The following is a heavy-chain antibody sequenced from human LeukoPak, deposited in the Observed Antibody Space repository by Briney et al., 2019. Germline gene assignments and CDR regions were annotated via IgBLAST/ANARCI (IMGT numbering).Heavy chain of an antibody. Sequence: GGSLRLSCAASGFTFSSYAMSWVRQAPGKGLEWVSSISSSSSYIYYADSVKGRFTISRDNAKNSLYLQMNSLRAEDTAVYYCARGSSLAAVTTYDFDYWGQGTLVTVSS. J-gene: IGHJ4*02. CDR2: ISSSSSYI. CDR3: ARGSSLAAVTTYDFDY. CDR1: GFTFSSYA. D-gene: IGHD4-17*01. V-gene: IGHV3-21*01.